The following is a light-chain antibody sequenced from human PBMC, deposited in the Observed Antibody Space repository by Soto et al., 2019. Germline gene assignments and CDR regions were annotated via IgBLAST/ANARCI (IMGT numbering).Light chain of an antibody. V-gene: IGLV1-44*01. CDR3: AAWDDSLNGWV. CDR2: TNN. CDR1: GSNIGSNT. J-gene: IGLJ3*02. Sequence: AVVTQPPSASGTPGQRVTISCSGSGSNIGSNTVNWYQQLPGTAPKLLIYTNNQRPSGVPDRFSGSKSGTSASLAISGLQSEDEADYYCAAWDDSLNGWVFGGGTKVTVL.